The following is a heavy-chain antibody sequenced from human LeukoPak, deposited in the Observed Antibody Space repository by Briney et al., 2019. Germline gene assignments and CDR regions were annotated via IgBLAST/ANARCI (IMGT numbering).Heavy chain of an antibody. CDR1: GFTFSNYG. V-gene: IGHV3-30*03. Sequence: PGGSLRLSCAASGFTFSNYGMHWVRQAPGKGLEWVAVISYDGSNKYYADSVKGRFTISRDNSMNTLYVQMNRLRAEDTAVYYCAREYYYDSSGYNDYWGQGTLVTVSS. D-gene: IGHD3-22*01. J-gene: IGHJ4*02. CDR3: AREYYYDSSGYNDY. CDR2: ISYDGSNK.